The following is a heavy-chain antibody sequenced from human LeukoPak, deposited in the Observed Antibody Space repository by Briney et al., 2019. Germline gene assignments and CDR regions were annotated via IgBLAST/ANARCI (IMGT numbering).Heavy chain of an antibody. V-gene: IGHV4-39*01. J-gene: IGHJ3*02. CDR3: ARGNNVHYYDSSGFGDAFDI. D-gene: IGHD3-22*01. CDR1: GDSISTSSYC. Sequence: PSETLSLTCSVSGDSISTSSYCWDWIRQPPGKGLEWIGTIYYSGSTYYNPSLTSRVTISVDTSKNQFSLKLSSVTAADTAVYYCARGNNVHYYDSSGFGDAFDIWGQGTLVTVSS. CDR2: IYYSGST.